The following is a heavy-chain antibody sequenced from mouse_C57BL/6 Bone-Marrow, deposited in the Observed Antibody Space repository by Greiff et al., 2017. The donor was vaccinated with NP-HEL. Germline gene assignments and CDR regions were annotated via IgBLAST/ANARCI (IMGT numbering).Heavy chain of an antibody. CDR1: GFTFSDYY. Sequence: EVKVVESGGGLVQPGGSLKLSCAASGFTFSDYYMYWVRQTPEKRLEWVAYISNGGGSTYYPDTVKGRFTISSDNAKNTLYLQMSRLKSEDTAMYYCARNWGYWYFDVWGTGTTVTVSS. CDR3: ARNWGYWYFDV. CDR2: ISNGGGST. J-gene: IGHJ1*03. V-gene: IGHV5-12*01. D-gene: IGHD4-1*01.